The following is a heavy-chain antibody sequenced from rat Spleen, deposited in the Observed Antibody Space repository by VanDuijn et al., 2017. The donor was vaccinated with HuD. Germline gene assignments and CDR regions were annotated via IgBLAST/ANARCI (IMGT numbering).Heavy chain of an antibody. CDR2: ITNTGGSI. J-gene: IGHJ2*01. Sequence: EVELVESGGGLVQPGTSLKLSCVTSGFTFNYYWMTWIRQAPGKGLEWVASITNTGGSIYYPDSVRGRFTISRDNAKNTLYLQMDSLRSEDTATYYCAKDKGEYNNLFDYWGQGVMVTVTS. CDR3: AKDKGEYNNLFDY. CDR1: GFTFNYYW. D-gene: IGHD1-10*01. V-gene: IGHV5-31*01.